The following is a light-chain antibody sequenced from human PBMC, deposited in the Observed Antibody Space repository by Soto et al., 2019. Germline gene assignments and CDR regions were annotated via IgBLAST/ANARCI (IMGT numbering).Light chain of an antibody. CDR2: DAS. J-gene: IGKJ1*01. Sequence: ILMTQSPATLSVSPGERATLSCRASQSVSNNLAWYQQKPGQAPRLLIYDASTRATGNPARFSGSGSGTEFTLTISCLQSEDFEVYYCQQYNIWPPWTFGQGTKVEVK. V-gene: IGKV3-15*01. CDR1: QSVSNN. CDR3: QQYNIWPPWT.